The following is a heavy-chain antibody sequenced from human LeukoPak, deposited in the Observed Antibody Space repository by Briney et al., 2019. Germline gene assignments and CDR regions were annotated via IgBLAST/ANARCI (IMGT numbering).Heavy chain of an antibody. J-gene: IGHJ4*02. CDR1: GFTFSSDW. CDR3: AREVVSSGWYRGTYFDY. Sequence: GGSLRLSCAASGFTFSSDWMSWVRQAPGKGLEWVANIKQDGSEKYYVDSVKGRFTISRDNSKNSLYLQMNSLRAEDTAVYYCAREVVSSGWYRGTYFDYWGQGTLVTVSS. CDR2: IKQDGSEK. D-gene: IGHD6-19*01. V-gene: IGHV3-7*01.